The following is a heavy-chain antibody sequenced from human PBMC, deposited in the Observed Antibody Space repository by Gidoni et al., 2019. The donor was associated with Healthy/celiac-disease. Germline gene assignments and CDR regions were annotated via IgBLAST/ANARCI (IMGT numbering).Heavy chain of an antibody. CDR2: ISGSGGST. CDR3: AKGGYCSGGSCYSGRWDY. V-gene: IGHV3-23*01. Sequence: EVQLLESGGGLVQPGGSLRLSCAASGFTFSSYAMSWVRQAPGKGLEWVSAISGSGGSTYYADSVKGRFTISRDNSKNTLYLQMNSLRAEDTAVYYCAKGGYCSGGSCYSGRWDYWGQGTLVTVSS. CDR1: GFTFSSYA. J-gene: IGHJ4*02. D-gene: IGHD2-15*01.